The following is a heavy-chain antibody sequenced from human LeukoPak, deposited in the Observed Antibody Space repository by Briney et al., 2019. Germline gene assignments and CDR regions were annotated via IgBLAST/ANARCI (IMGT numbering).Heavy chain of an antibody. Sequence: SETLSLTCAVSGGSISSSNWWSWVRQPPGKGLEWIWEIYHSGSTNYNPSLKSRVTISVDTSKNQFSLKLSSVTAADTAVYYCARRRGSRLLYYFDYWGQGTLVTVSS. J-gene: IGHJ4*02. CDR2: IYHSGST. CDR3: ARRRGSRLLYYFDY. CDR1: GGSISSSNW. D-gene: IGHD6-13*01. V-gene: IGHV4-4*02.